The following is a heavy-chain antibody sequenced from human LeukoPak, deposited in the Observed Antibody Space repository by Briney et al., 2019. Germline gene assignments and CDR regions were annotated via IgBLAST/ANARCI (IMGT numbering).Heavy chain of an antibody. V-gene: IGHV4-34*01. CDR1: GGSFSGYY. D-gene: IGHD3-10*01. CDR2: INHSGST. CDR3: ASSELMVRGVPTFDY. Sequence: KPSETLSLTCAVYGGSFSGYYWSWIRQPPGKGLEWIGEINHSGSTNYNPSLMSRVTISVDTSKNQFSLKLSSVTAADTAVYYCASSELMVRGVPTFDYWGQGTLVTVSS. J-gene: IGHJ4*02.